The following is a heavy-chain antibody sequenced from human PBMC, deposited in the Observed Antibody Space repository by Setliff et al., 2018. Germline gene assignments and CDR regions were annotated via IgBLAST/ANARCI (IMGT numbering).Heavy chain of an antibody. D-gene: IGHD2-8*01. CDR2: ISVYNGKT. CDR3: LRLVRYCTKIACQATSGVEV. V-gene: IGHV1-18*01. CDR1: GYTLRNSI. Sequence: ASVKVSCKASGYTLRNSILSWVRQAPGQGLEWVGWISVYNGKTYFAQKFQDRITLTTDTSTNTGYLELRGLRSDDTAVYYCLRLVRYCTKIACQATSGVEVWGLGTLVTVSS. J-gene: IGHJ4*02.